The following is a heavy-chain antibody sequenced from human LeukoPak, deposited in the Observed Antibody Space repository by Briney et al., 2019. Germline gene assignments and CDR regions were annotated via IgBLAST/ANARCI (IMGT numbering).Heavy chain of an antibody. CDR1: GFTFSSYA. V-gene: IGHV3-30*04. Sequence: GGSLRLTCAASGFTFSSYAMHWVRQAPGKGLEWVAVISYDGSNKYYADSVKGRFTISRDNSKNTLYLQMNSLRAEDTAVYYCARDRNQLSYMAVWGKGSTLTVSS. CDR2: ISYDGSNK. J-gene: IGHJ6*03. CDR3: ARDRNQLSYMAV. D-gene: IGHD1-14*01.